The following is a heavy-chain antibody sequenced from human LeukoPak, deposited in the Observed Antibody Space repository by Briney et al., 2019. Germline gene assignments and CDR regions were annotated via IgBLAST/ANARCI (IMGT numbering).Heavy chain of an antibody. CDR1: GYSITSGYY. CDR3: ARAPYSSYGDY. Sequence: PSETLSLTCTVSGYSITSGYYWGWIRQPPGKGLEWIGSIYHSGSTFYNPSLKSRVTISVDPSKNQFSLKLSSVTAADTAVYYCARAPYSSYGDYWGQGTLVTVAS. V-gene: IGHV4-38-2*02. D-gene: IGHD3-22*01. J-gene: IGHJ4*02. CDR2: IYHSGST.